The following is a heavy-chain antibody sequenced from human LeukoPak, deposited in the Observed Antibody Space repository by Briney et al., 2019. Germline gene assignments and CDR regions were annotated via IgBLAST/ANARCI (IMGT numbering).Heavy chain of an antibody. V-gene: IGHV3-74*01. CDR1: AFTFSTYW. CDR3: ARGAKWAYYFDY. D-gene: IGHD1-26*01. CDR2: INGDESGT. J-gene: IGHJ4*02. Sequence: GGSLRLSCAASAFTFSTYWMHWVRQAPGRGLEWVSRINGDESGTNYADSVKGRFTISRDNAKDTLYLHLNSLTAGDTAVYYCARGAKWAYYFDYWGQGTLVTVSS.